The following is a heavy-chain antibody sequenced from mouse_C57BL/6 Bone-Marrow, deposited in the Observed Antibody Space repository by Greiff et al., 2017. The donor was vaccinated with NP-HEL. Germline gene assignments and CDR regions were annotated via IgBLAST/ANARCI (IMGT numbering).Heavy chain of an antibody. CDR2: IYPVSGET. Sequence: VQLVESGAELASPGASVTLSCKASGYTFTDHIMNWVKKRPGQGLEWIGRIYPVSGETNYNQKFMGKATFSVDRSSSTVYMVLNSLTSEDPAVYYCGRSPYYYGSSYGDAMDYWGQGTSVTVSS. V-gene: IGHV1-11*01. D-gene: IGHD1-1*01. J-gene: IGHJ4*01. CDR3: GRSPYYYGSSYGDAMDY. CDR1: GYTFTDHI.